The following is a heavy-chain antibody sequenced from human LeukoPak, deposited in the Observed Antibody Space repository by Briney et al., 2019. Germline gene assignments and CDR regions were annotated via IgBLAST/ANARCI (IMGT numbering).Heavy chain of an antibody. CDR2: ISSGGST. V-gene: IGHV3-23*01. CDR3: AKDGGYCSSTSCYNSYYGMDV. Sequence: GGSLRLSCAASGFTFSSYHMTWVRQTPGKGLEWVSAISSGGSTYYADSVKGRFTISRDNSKNTLYLQMNSLRAEDTAVYYCAKDGGYCSSTSCYNSYYGMDVWGQGTTVTVSS. CDR1: GFTFSSYH. J-gene: IGHJ6*02. D-gene: IGHD2-2*02.